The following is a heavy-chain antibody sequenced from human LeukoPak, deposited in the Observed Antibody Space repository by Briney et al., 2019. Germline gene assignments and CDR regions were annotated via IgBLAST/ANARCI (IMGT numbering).Heavy chain of an antibody. D-gene: IGHD6-19*01. J-gene: IGHJ4*02. Sequence: SETLSLTCTVSGGSISGYYWSWIRQPAGKGLEWIGRVYTSGSTHYNPSLKSRVTMSVDTSKNQFSLKLSSVTAADTAVYYCATGYRIGWSSGYFDYWGQGTLVATSS. V-gene: IGHV4-4*07. CDR1: GGSISGYY. CDR2: VYTSGST. CDR3: ATGYRIGWSSGYFDY.